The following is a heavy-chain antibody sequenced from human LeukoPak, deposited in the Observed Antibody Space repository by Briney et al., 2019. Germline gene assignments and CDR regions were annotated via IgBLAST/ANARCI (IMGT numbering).Heavy chain of an antibody. CDR3: ASGYYDYVWGSYRPDY. CDR2: ISAYNGNT. CDR1: GYTLTSYG. Sequence: EASVKVSCKASGYTLTSYGISWVRQAPGQGLEWMGWISAYNGNTNYAQKLQGRVTMTTDTSTSTAYMELRSLRSDDTAVYYCASGYYDYVWGSYRPDYWGQGTLVTVSP. V-gene: IGHV1-18*01. D-gene: IGHD3-16*02. J-gene: IGHJ4*02.